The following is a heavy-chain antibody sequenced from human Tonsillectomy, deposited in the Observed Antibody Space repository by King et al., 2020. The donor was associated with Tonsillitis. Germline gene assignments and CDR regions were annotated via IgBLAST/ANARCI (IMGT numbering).Heavy chain of an antibody. Sequence: VQLVESGAEVKRPGASVKVSCKASGYTFTGHHIHWVRQAPGQGLEWMASINPNSGGTYYPRQFQGRVTLTVDTSITAAYIELSSLSPDDTAVYYCARERGPSAIWNVLDIWGQGTVVTVSS. CDR2: INPNSGGT. D-gene: IGHD1-1*01. J-gene: IGHJ3*02. V-gene: IGHV1-2*02. CDR3: ARERGPSAIWNVLDI. CDR1: GYTFTGHH.